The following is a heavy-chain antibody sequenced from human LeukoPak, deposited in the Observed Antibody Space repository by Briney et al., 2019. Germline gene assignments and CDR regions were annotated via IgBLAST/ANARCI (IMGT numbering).Heavy chain of an antibody. CDR2: ISSSGSTI. D-gene: IGHD6-6*01. Sequence: PGGSLRLSCAASGFTFSDYYMSWIRQAPGKGLEWVSYISSSGSTIYYADSVKGRFTISRDNAKNSLYLQMNSLRAEDTAVYYCAREGYSSSSPYYYCGMDVWGQGTTVTVSS. CDR3: AREGYSSSSPYYYCGMDV. J-gene: IGHJ6*02. V-gene: IGHV3-11*01. CDR1: GFTFSDYY.